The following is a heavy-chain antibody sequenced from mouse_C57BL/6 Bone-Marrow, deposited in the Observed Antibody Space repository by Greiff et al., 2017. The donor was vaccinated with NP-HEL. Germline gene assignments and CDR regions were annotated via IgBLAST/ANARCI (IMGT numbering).Heavy chain of an antibody. Sequence: QVQLQQSGAELARPGASVKLSCKASGYTFTSYGISWVKQRTGQGLEWIGEIYPRSGNTYYNEKFKGEATLTADKSSSTAYMELRSLTSEDSAVYFCARRVGGAPYFDYWGQGTTLTVSS. J-gene: IGHJ2*01. V-gene: IGHV1-81*01. D-gene: IGHD1-3*01. CDR2: IYPRSGNT. CDR1: GYTFTSYG. CDR3: ARRVGGAPYFDY.